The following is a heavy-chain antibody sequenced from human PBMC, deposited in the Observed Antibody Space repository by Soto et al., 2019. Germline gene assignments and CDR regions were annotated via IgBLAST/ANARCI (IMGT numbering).Heavy chain of an antibody. J-gene: IGHJ4*02. D-gene: IGHD3-3*01. CDR1: GGTSTRYA. CDR2: IGPMFGTS. V-gene: IGHV1-69*06. Sequence: QERLVQSGAEVRQPGSSVKVSCKVTGGTSTRYAINWVRQAPGQGLERMGGIGPMFGTSKYAQKFQGRVTITADTSTNIAYMELRSLRSEDTAVYYCNRGSEYDFWSGYLWGQGTLVSVSS. CDR3: NRGSEYDFWSGYL.